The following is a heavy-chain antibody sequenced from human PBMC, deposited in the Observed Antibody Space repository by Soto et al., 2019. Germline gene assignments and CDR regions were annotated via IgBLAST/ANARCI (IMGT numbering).Heavy chain of an antibody. V-gene: IGHV3-23*01. J-gene: IGHJ4*02. CDR2: ISGSGGST. D-gene: IGHD3-10*01. CDR3: AKDRYYYGSGSLLLFDY. CDR1: GFTFSSYA. Sequence: AGGSLRLSCAASGFTFSSYAMSWVRQAPGKGLEWVSAISGSGGSTYYADSVKGRFTISRDNSKNTLYLQMNSLRAEDTAVYYCAKDRYYYGSGSLLLFDYWGQGTLVTVSS.